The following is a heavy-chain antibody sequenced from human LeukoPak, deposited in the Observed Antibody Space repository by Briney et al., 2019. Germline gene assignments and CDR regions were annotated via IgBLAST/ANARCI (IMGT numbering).Heavy chain of an antibody. V-gene: IGHV1-69*13. D-gene: IGHD2-2*01. CDR1: GGTFSSYA. CDR3: ARGRYCSSTSCPYRFDYSNYVEPYGMDV. J-gene: IGHJ6*02. Sequence: GASVKVSCKASGGTFSSYAISWVRQAPGQGLEWMGGIIPIFGTANYAQKFQGRVTITADESTSTAYMELSSLRSEDTAVYYCARGRYCSSTSCPYRFDYSNYVEPYGMDVWGQGTTVTVSS. CDR2: IIPIFGTA.